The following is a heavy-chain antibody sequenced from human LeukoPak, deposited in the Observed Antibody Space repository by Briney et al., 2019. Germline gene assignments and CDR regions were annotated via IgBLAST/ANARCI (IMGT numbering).Heavy chain of an antibody. CDR1: GFTVSSYS. CDR2: LYSGGTT. Sequence: PGGSLRLSCAASGFTVSSYSMSWVRQAPEMGLERVSVLYSGGTTYYADSVKGRFTISRDNSKNTLYLQMDSLRAEDTAVYYCAREPGTDYRKYYFDYWGQGTLVTVSP. V-gene: IGHV3-53*01. J-gene: IGHJ4*02. CDR3: AREPGTDYRKYYFDY. D-gene: IGHD1-14*01.